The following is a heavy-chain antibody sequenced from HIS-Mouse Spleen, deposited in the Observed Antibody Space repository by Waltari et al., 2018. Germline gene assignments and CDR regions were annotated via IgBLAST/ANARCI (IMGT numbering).Heavy chain of an antibody. V-gene: IGHV3-30*18. Sequence: QVQLVDSGGGVVQPGRSLSLSCAASGFTFSSLGLPWVRQAPGKGLEWVAVISYDGSNKYYADSVKGRFTISRDNSKNTLYLQMNSLRAEDTAVYYCAKASSGWLDYWGQGTLVTVSS. CDR2: ISYDGSNK. D-gene: IGHD6-19*01. CDR3: AKASSGWLDY. CDR1: GFTFSSLG. J-gene: IGHJ4*02.